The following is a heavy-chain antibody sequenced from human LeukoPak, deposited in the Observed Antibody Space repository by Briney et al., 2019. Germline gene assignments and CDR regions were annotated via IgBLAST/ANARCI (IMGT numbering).Heavy chain of an antibody. CDR2: IYDTGVT. D-gene: IGHD6-19*01. CDR1: GRPNYSYH. Sequence: SDPLSLLCTVSGRPNYSYHWSWLRQSTGEGLEWIGYIYDTGVTYYNPSLTRRVTISVDTSKNQFSLGLSSATAADTAVYYCARHGSGAVAGYFDHWGQGTLLTVSS. CDR3: ARHGSGAVAGYFDH. V-gene: IGHV4-59*08. J-gene: IGHJ4*02.